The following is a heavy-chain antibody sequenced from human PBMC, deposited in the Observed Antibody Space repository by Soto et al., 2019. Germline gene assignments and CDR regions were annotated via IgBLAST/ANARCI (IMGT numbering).Heavy chain of an antibody. D-gene: IGHD6-19*01. CDR1: GFTFSSYA. Sequence: QVQLVESGGGVVQPGRSLRLSCAASGFTFSSYAMHWVRQAPGKGLEWVAVISYDGSNKYYADSVKGRFTISRDNSKNTLYRQMNSLRAEDTAVYYCARDEGRIAVAGTFDYWGQGTLVTVSS. J-gene: IGHJ4*02. CDR3: ARDEGRIAVAGTFDY. CDR2: ISYDGSNK. V-gene: IGHV3-30-3*01.